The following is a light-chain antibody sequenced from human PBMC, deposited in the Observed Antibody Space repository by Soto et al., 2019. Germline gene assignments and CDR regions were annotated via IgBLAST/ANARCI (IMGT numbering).Light chain of an antibody. CDR1: QSISRS. V-gene: IGKV1-5*01. CDR3: QQYQSYFLT. Sequence: DIQMTQSPSTLSASVGDRVTITCRARQSISRSLAWYQQKSGKAPKLLIYDASSLESGVPSSFSGSGFGTEFTLTISGLQPDEFATDYCQQYQSYFLTFGPGTTVYMK. J-gene: IGKJ3*01. CDR2: DAS.